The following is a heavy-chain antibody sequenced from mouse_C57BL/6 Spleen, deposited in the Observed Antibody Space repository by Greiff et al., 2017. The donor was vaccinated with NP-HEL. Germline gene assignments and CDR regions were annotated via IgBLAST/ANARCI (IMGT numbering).Heavy chain of an antibody. CDR1: GYAFSSSW. D-gene: IGHD2-4*01. J-gene: IGHJ4*01. Sequence: QVQLKESGPELVKPGASVKISCKASGYAFSSSWMNWVKQRPGKGLEWIGRIYPGDGDTNYNGKFKGKATLTADKSSSTAYMQLSSLASEDSAVYFCARWGDYAPYDMEYWGQGTSVTASS. V-gene: IGHV1-82*01. CDR3: ARWGDYAPYDMEY. CDR2: IYPGDGDT.